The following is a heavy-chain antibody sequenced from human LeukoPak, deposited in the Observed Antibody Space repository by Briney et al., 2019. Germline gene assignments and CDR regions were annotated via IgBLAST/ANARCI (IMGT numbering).Heavy chain of an antibody. CDR3: AGTYYYGSGSYLGDAFDI. CDR1: GGTFSSYA. J-gene: IGHJ3*02. CDR2: IIPIFGTA. V-gene: IGHV1-69*13. D-gene: IGHD3-10*01. Sequence: SVKVSCKTSGGTFSSYAISWVRQAPGQGLEWMGGIIPIFGTANYAQKFQGRVTINADESTSTAYMERSSLRSEDTAVYYCAGTYYYGSGSYLGDAFDIWGQGTMVTVSS.